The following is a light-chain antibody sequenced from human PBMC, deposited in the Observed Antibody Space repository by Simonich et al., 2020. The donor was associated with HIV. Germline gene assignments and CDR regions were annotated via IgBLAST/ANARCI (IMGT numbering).Light chain of an antibody. V-gene: IGLV2-11*01. J-gene: IGLJ2*01. CDR1: SSDIGGYNY. CDR3: CSYAGSYTV. CDR2: DVS. Sequence: QSALTQPRSVSGSPGHSVTISCTGTSSDIGGYNYVSWYQQHPGKAPKLMIYDVSKWPSGVPDRFSGSKSGNTASLTISGLQAEDDADYYCCSYAGSYTVFGRGTKLTVL.